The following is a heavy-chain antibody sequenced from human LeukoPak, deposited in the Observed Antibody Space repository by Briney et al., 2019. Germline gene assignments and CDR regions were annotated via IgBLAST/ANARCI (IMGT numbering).Heavy chain of an antibody. D-gene: IGHD3-9*01. CDR1: GGSISSSSYY. Sequence: SETLSLTCTVSGGSISSSSYYWGWIRQPPGKGLEWIGSIYYSGSTYYNPSLKSRVTISVDTSKNQFSLKLSSVTAADTAVYYCARQPRYAPEFDYWGQGTLVTVSS. CDR3: ARQPRYAPEFDY. J-gene: IGHJ4*02. CDR2: IYYSGST. V-gene: IGHV4-39*01.